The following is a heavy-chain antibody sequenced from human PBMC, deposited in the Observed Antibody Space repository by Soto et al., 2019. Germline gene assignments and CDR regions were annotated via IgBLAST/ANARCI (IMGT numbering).Heavy chain of an antibody. V-gene: IGHV4-4*02. Sequence: VSLTFDVSGDSLTNNHWWSWVRQAPGKGLEWIGEIWHTGRPNYNPSLKSRVAISIDKSKNQFSLKLSSVTAADTAVYYCVRDSRNGRSSINCYMHWGQGTLVTVSS. D-gene: IGHD2-15*01. J-gene: IGHJ4*02. CDR2: IWHTGRP. CDR1: GDSLTNNHW. CDR3: VRDSRNGRSSINCYMH.